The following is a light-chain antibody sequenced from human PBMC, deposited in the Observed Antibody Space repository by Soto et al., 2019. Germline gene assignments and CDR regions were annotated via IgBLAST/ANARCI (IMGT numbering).Light chain of an antibody. CDR3: HQYGTVPWT. V-gene: IGKV3-20*01. CDR1: LNVNSY. CDR2: GSS. J-gene: IGKJ1*01. Sequence: EVILTQSPATLSLSPGERATLSCRASLNVNSYLAWYQQKPGQAPRLLIYGSSSRATGVPDRFSGSGSGTGSTLTIRRLEPEDFAVYYCHQYGTVPWTFGRGTKVDIK.